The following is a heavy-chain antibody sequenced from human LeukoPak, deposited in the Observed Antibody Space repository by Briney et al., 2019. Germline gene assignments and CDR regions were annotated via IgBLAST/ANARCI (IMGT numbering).Heavy chain of an antibody. D-gene: IGHD3-9*01. CDR2: IEEDGSET. Sequence: GGSLRLSCAASGFTFSSDWMSWVRQAPGKGLEWVANIEEDGSETYYVDSVKGRFTISRDDAKNSVYLQMNSLRVEDTAVYYCASTDFDRYNWFDPWGQGTLVTVSS. CDR1: GFTFSSDW. V-gene: IGHV3-7*01. J-gene: IGHJ5*02. CDR3: ASTDFDRYNWFDP.